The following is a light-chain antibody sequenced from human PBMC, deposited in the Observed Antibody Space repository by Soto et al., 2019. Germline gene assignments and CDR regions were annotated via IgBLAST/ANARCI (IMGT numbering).Light chain of an antibody. CDR1: SGHSSYI. J-gene: IGLJ1*01. CDR2: LEGSGSY. CDR3: ETWDSNTYV. Sequence: QSVLTQSSSASASLGSSVSLTCTLSSGHSSYIIAWHQQQPGKAPRYLMKLEGSGSYNKGSGVPDRFSDSSSGADRYLTISNLQFEDEADYYCETWDSNTYVFGTGTKLTVL. V-gene: IGLV4-60*02.